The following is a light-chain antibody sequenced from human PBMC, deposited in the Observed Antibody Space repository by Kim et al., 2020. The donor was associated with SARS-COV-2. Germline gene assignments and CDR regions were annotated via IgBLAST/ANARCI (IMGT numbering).Light chain of an antibody. CDR2: AVN. V-gene: IGLV2-8*01. Sequence: GQSVTISCTRTSSDVVSNNFVSCYQQHPGKAPTVMIYAVNKRPSGVPDRFSGSKSGNTASLTVSGLQAEDEADYYCSSYAGTSNYVFGTGTKVTVL. CDR1: SSDVVSNNF. J-gene: IGLJ1*01. CDR3: SSYAGTSNYV.